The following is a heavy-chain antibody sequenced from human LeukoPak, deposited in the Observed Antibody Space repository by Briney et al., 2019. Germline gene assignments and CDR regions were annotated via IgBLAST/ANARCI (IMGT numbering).Heavy chain of an antibody. V-gene: IGHV1-2*02. Sequence: ASVKVSCNASGFTFTGYYMHWVRQAPGQGLEWMGWINPNSGGTNYAQKFQGRVTMTRDTSISTVYMELSRLRSDDTAVYYCARDGVDSSADYWGQGTLVTVSS. CDR2: INPNSGGT. CDR3: ARDGVDSSADY. J-gene: IGHJ4*02. D-gene: IGHD3-22*01. CDR1: GFTFTGYY.